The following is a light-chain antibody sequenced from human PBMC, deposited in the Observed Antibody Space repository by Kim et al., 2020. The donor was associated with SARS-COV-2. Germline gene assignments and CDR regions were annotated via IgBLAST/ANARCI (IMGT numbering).Light chain of an antibody. J-gene: IGKJ1*01. CDR1: QSITSY. Sequence: DIQMTQSPSSLSASVGDRVTITCRATQSITSYLNWYQQKPGKAPKLLIYAASTLQSGVPSRFSGSGSGTNFTLTISSLQAEDFATYYCQQSYSSPWTFGQGTKVDTK. CDR3: QQSYSSPWT. CDR2: AAS. V-gene: IGKV1-39*01.